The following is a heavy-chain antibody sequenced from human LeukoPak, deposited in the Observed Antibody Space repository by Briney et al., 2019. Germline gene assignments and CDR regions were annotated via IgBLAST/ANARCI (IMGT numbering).Heavy chain of an antibody. J-gene: IGHJ4*02. CDR2: INGSGGRT. V-gene: IGHV3-23*01. Sequence: GGSLRLSCAASGFMFSTYALSWVRQAPGKGLEWVSGINGSGGRTYYADSVKGRFTISRDNSKNTLYLQMNSLRAEDTAVYYCVNSPYCSSTNSYMGWGQGTLVTVSS. CDR3: VNSPYCSSTNSYMG. CDR1: GFMFSTYA. D-gene: IGHD2-2*02.